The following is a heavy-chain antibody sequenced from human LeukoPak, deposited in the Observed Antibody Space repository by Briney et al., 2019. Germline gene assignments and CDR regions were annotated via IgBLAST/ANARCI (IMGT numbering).Heavy chain of an antibody. CDR2: ISAYNGNT. D-gene: IGHD3-9*01. CDR1: GYTFTSYG. J-gene: IGHJ3*02. V-gene: IGHV1-18*01. CDR3: ARDGPTLRYFDWLLFWDDAFDI. Sequence: ASVNVSCTASGYTFTSYGISWVRQAPGQGLEWMGWISAYNGNTNYAQKLQGRVTMTTDTSTSTAYMELRSLRSDDTAVYYCARDGPTLRYFDWLLFWDDAFDIWGQGTMVTVSS.